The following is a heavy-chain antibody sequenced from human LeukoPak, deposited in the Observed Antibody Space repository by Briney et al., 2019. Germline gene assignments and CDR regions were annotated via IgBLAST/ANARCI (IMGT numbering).Heavy chain of an antibody. D-gene: IGHD5-24*01. Sequence: ASVTVSCKASGYTFTRYGISWVRQAPGQGLEWMGWISAYNGNTNYAQKRQGRVTMATGTSTSTAYMELRSLRSDDTAVYYCARSRDGYATHFDPWGQGTLVTVSS. CDR2: ISAYNGNT. CDR1: GYTFTRYG. CDR3: ARSRDGYATHFDP. V-gene: IGHV1-18*01. J-gene: IGHJ5*02.